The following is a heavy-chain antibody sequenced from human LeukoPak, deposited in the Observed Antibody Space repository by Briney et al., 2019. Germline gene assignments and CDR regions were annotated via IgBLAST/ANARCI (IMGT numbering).Heavy chain of an antibody. CDR2: IYYSGST. CDR1: GGSISSGGYY. J-gene: IGHJ4*02. D-gene: IGHD3-22*01. V-gene: IGHV4-31*03. CDR3: ARGPRGDDYDSSGYYYLHFDY. Sequence: SETLSLTCTVSGGSISSGGYYWRWIRQHPGKGLEWIGYIYYSGSTYYNPSLKSRVTISVDTSKNQFSLKLSSVTAADTAVYYCARGPRGDDYDSSGYYYLHFDYWGQGTLVTVSS.